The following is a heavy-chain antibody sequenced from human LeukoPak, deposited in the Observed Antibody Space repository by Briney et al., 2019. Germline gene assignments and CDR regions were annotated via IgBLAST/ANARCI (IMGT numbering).Heavy chain of an antibody. J-gene: IGHJ4*02. CDR2: INTNTGNP. CDR3: ARLGDSSGYYRFDY. Sequence: ASVKVSCKASGYTFTSYAMNWVRQAPGQGLEWMGWINTNTGNPTYAQGFTGRVVFSLDTSVSTAYLQISSLKAEDTAVYYCARLGDSSGYYRFDYWGQGTLVTVSS. CDR1: GYTFTSYA. D-gene: IGHD3-22*01. V-gene: IGHV7-4-1*02.